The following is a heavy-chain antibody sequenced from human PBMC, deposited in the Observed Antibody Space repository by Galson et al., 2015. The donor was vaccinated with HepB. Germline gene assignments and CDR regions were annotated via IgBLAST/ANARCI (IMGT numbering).Heavy chain of an antibody. CDR1: GGTFSSYA. V-gene: IGHV1-69*04. Sequence: SVKVSCKASGGTFSSYAISWVRQAPGRGLEWMGRIIPILGVASYAQMFEDRVTITADKSSTTAFMDLSTLTSEDTAMYYCARDNRNYYDGSGRNAFDIWGQETMVTVSS. CDR3: ARDNRNYYDGSGRNAFDI. J-gene: IGHJ3*02. CDR2: IIPILGVA. D-gene: IGHD3-22*01.